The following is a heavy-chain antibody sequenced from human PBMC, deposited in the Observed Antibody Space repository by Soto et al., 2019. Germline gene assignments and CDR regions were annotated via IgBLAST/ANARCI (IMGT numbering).Heavy chain of an antibody. CDR1: GFSLTTSGEA. CDR2: IYWDDDN. V-gene: IGHV2-5*02. D-gene: IGHD3-10*01. Sequence: QITLKESGPALVKPTQTPTLTCTFSGFSLTTSGEAVGGIRQPPGEALEWLALIYWDDDNRYNPTLKTRLTITKDTSKNQVVLTLTNMDPVDTATYYCAHYVSASPAGWFDPWGQGILVTVSS. CDR3: AHYVSASPAGWFDP. J-gene: IGHJ5*02.